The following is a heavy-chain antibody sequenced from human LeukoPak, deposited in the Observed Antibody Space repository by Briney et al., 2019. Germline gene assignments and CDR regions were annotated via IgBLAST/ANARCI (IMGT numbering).Heavy chain of an antibody. D-gene: IGHD3-3*01. CDR3: AREEYYDFWSGYSRMDV. J-gene: IGHJ6*03. Sequence: KASETLSLTCTVSGGSISSYYWSWIRQPPGKGLEWIGYIYYSGSTNYNPSLKSRVTISVDTSKNQFSLKLSSVTAADTAVYYCAREEYYDFWSGYSRMDVWGKGTTVTVSS. V-gene: IGHV4-59*01. CDR1: GGSISSYY. CDR2: IYYSGST.